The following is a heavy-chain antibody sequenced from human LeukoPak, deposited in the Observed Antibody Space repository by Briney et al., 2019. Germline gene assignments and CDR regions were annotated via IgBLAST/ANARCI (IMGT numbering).Heavy chain of an antibody. CDR3: ARDRTTVTTYNWFDP. Sequence: SETLSLTCTVSGGSISSSSYYWGWIRQPPGKGLEWIGSIYYSGSTYYNPSLKSRVTISVDTSKNQFSMKLSSVTAADTAVYYCARDRTTVTTYNWFDPWGQGTLVTVSS. CDR1: GGSISSSSYY. J-gene: IGHJ5*02. V-gene: IGHV4-39*07. D-gene: IGHD4-17*01. CDR2: IYYSGST.